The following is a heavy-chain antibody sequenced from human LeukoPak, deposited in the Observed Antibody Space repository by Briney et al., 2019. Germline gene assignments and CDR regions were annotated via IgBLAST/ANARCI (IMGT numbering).Heavy chain of an antibody. CDR1: GGSISSSNW. CDR3: AMRGRALYYYGSGNHCDGCFDL. Sequence: PSETLSLTCAVSGGSISSSNWWSWVRQPPGKGLEWIGEIYHSGSTNYNPSLKSRVTISVDKSKNQFSLKLSSVTAADTAVYYCAMRGRALYYYGSGNHCDGCFDLWGRGTLVTVSS. D-gene: IGHD3-10*01. J-gene: IGHJ2*01. CDR2: IYHSGST. V-gene: IGHV4-4*02.